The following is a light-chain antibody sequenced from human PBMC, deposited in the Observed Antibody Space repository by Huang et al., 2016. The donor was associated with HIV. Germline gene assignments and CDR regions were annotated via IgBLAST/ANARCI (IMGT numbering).Light chain of an antibody. Sequence: EIVMTQSPAILSVSPGERVTLSCRACQIINTDVAWYQQKPGQAPRLLIFHACNRAAGVPARFSGNGSETEVTLTISSLQSEEFALYYCQQYNNWPPITFGGGTKVE. CDR3: QQYNNWPPIT. V-gene: IGKV3-15*01. CDR2: HAC. CDR1: QIINTD. J-gene: IGKJ4*01.